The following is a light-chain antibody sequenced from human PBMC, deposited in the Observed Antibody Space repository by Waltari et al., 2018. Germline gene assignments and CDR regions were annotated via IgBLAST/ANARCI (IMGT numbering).Light chain of an antibody. CDR1: QSVTTD. J-gene: IGKJ2*01. CDR2: GAS. V-gene: IGKV3-15*01. CDR3: QQYNNWPRT. Sequence: EIVITQSPATLSVSPGARPTLSCRASQSVTTDLAWYQQKPGQAPRLLIYGASTRATGIPGRFSGSGSGTEFTLTISLQSEDFAVYYCQQYNNWPRTFGQGTKLEIK.